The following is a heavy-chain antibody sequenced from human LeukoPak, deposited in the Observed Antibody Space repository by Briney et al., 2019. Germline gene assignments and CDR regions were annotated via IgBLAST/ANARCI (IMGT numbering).Heavy chain of an antibody. J-gene: IGHJ4*02. CDR2: LTRSSIYI. CDR1: GFPLSSYT. D-gene: IGHD3-22*01. CDR3: ARVKYDSSGYYGILDY. V-gene: IGHV3-21*01. Sequence: PGGSLRLSCAASGFPLSSYTMNWVPPAPGEGLGGVSSLTRSSIYIYYADSVKGRFTISRDNARNSLYLQMNSLRAEDTAVYYCARVKYDSSGYYGILDYWGQGTLVTVSS.